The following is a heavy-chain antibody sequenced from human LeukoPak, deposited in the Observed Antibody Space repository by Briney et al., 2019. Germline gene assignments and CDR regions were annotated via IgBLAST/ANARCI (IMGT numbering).Heavy chain of an antibody. J-gene: IGHJ4*02. CDR1: GGSISSTTYY. CDR2: IYYSGST. D-gene: IGHD3-22*01. CDR3: ARESEGTHHDSTAAFHY. V-gene: IGHV4-39*07. Sequence: PSETLSLACIVSGGSISSTTYYWGWIRQPPGKRLEWIGSIYYSGSTNYNPSLKSRVTISVDTSKNQFSLKLSSVTVADTAIYYCARESEGTHHDSTAAFHYWGQGILVTVSS.